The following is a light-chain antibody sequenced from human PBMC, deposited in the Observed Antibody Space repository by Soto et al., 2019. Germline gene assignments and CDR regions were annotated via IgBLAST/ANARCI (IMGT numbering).Light chain of an antibody. J-gene: IGKJ1*01. Sequence: EIVMTQFPATLSVSPGERATLSCRASQSVSSNLAWYQQKPGQATRLLIYGASTRATGIPARFSGSGSGTEFTLTISSLQSEDFAVYYCQQYNNWTFGQGTKVDIK. CDR1: QSVSSN. CDR3: QQYNNWT. V-gene: IGKV3-15*01. CDR2: GAS.